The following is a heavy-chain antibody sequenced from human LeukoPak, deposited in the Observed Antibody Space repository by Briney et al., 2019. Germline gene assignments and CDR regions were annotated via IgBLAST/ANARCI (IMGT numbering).Heavy chain of an antibody. V-gene: IGHV3-23*01. D-gene: IGHD3/OR15-3a*01. CDR2: INNHGDTK. CDR3: AKDPPLGLGRHYFDY. J-gene: IGHJ4*02. CDR1: GFTFNSYA. Sequence: GGSLRLSRAASGFTFNSYAMSWVRQAPGKGLEWVSIINNHGDTKNYEDSVKGRFTISRDNSTNTPYLQMNSLRAEDTAIYYCAKDPPLGLGRHYFDYWGQGTLVTVSS.